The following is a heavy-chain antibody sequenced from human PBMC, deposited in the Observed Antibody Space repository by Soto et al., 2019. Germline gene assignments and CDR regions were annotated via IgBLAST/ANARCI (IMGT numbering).Heavy chain of an antibody. D-gene: IGHD6-25*01. J-gene: IGHJ4*02. CDR2: IYYSGIT. CDR3: ARHGSN. Sequence: PSETLSLTCTVSGVSISNSSYYWGWIRRPPGKGLEWIGTIYYSGITYYNPSLKSRVTISVDTSKNQFSLKLTSVTAADTAVYYCARHGSNWGQGPLVTVYS. V-gene: IGHV4-39*01. CDR1: GVSISNSSYY.